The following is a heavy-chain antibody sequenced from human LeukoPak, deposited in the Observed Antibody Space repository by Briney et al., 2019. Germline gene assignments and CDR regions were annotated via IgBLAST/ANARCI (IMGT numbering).Heavy chain of an antibody. CDR2: ISGSGGST. Sequence: PGGSLRLSCAASGFTFSSYSMSWVRQAPGKGLAWVSAISGSGGSTYYADSVKGRITISRDNSKNTLYLQMNSLRAEDRAVYYCAKEKAWVKCLDYWGQGTLVTVSS. CDR1: GFTFSSYS. V-gene: IGHV3-23*01. CDR3: AKEKAWVKCLDY. D-gene: IGHD5/OR15-5a*01. J-gene: IGHJ4*02.